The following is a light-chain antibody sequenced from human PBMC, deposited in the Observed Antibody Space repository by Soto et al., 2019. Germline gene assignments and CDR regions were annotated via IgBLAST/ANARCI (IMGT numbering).Light chain of an antibody. CDR2: GAS. CDR3: QQYSNWPLIT. J-gene: IGKJ1*01. Sequence: EIVMTQSPATLSVSPGERATLSCRASQSVSSRLAWYQQKPGQAPRVLIYGASTRATGIPARFSGSGSGTEFTLTISSLQSEDFAVYYCQQYSNWPLITFGQGTKVDIK. CDR1: QSVSSR. V-gene: IGKV3-15*01.